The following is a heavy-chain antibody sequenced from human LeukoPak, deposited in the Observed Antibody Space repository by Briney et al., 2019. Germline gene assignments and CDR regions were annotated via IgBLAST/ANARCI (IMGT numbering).Heavy chain of an antibody. J-gene: IGHJ4*02. CDR2: INPNSGGT. CDR3: AKSFGVVIIPRFDY. D-gene: IGHD3-3*01. Sequence: ASVKVSCKASEYTFTGYYMHWVRQAPGQGLEWMGWINPNSGGTNYAQKFQGRVTMTRDTSISTAYMELSSLRSEDTAVYYCAKSFGVVIIPRFDYWGQGTLVTVSS. V-gene: IGHV1-2*02. CDR1: EYTFTGYY.